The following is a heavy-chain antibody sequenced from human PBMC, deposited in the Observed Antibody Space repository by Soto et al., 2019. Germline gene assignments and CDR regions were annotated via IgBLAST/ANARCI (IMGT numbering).Heavy chain of an antibody. D-gene: IGHD3-22*01. CDR2: ISGSGGST. J-gene: IGHJ4*02. V-gene: IGHV3-23*01. Sequence: PGGSLRLSCAASGFTFSSYAMSWVRQAPGKGLEWVSAISGSGGSTYYADSVKGRFTISRDNSKNTLYLQMNSLRAEDTAVYYCAKSTPPKYYYDSSGYYPLFDYWGQGTLVTVSS. CDR1: GFTFSSYA. CDR3: AKSTPPKYYYDSSGYYPLFDY.